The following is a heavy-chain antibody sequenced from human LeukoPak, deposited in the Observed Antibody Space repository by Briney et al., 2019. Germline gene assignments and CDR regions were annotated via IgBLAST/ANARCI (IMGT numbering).Heavy chain of an antibody. CDR2: ISYSGST. V-gene: IGHV4-39*01. CDR1: GGSISSGPYY. Sequence: PSETLSLTCTVSGGSISSGPYYWGWIRQPPGKGLEWIGSISYSGSTYYNPSLKSRVTISVDTSKNQFSLRLSSVTAADTTMYFCARLYSGSHYYLDYWGQGTLVTVSS. CDR3: ARLYSGSHYYLDY. J-gene: IGHJ4*02. D-gene: IGHD1-26*01.